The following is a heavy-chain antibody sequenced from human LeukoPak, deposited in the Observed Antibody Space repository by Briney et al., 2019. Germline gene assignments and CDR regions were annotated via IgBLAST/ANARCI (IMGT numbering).Heavy chain of an antibody. CDR2: IYTSGDT. CDR3: ARQKPWFDP. Sequence: SQTLSLTCTVSGGSISSGSYYWSWIRQPAGKGLEWIGRIYTSGDTKYNPSLKSRVTISVDTSKNQFSLKLSSVTAADTAVYYCARQKPWFDPWGQGTLVTVSS. CDR1: GGSISSGSYY. J-gene: IGHJ5*02. V-gene: IGHV4-61*02.